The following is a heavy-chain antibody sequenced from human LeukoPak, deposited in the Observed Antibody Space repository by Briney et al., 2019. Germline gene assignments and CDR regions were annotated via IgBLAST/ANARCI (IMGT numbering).Heavy chain of an antibody. V-gene: IGHV1-69*05. CDR1: GGTFSSYA. D-gene: IGHD3-22*01. CDR2: IIPIFGTA. CDR3: ASGDYYDSSDFDY. Sequence: SVKVSCKASGGTFSSYAISWVRQAPGQGLEWMGRIIPIFGTANYAQKFQGRVTITTDESTSPAYMELSSLRSEDTPVYYCASGDYYDSSDFDYWGQGTLVTVSS. J-gene: IGHJ4*02.